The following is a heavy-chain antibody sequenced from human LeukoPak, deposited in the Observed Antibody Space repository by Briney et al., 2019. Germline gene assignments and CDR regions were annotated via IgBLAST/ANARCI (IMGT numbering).Heavy chain of an antibody. D-gene: IGHD2-2*02. CDR2: ISYDGSNK. V-gene: IGHV3-30-3*01. CDR3: ARTLYCSSTSCYMFDY. Sequence: GGSLRLSCAASGFTFSSYAMHWVRQAPGKGLEWVAVISYDGSNKYYADSVKGRFTIPRDNSKNTLYLQMNSLRAEDTAVYYCARTLYCSSTSCYMFDYWGQGTLVTVSP. CDR1: GFTFSSYA. J-gene: IGHJ4*02.